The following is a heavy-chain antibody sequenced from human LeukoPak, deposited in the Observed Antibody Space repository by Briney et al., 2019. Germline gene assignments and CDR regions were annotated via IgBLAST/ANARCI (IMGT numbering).Heavy chain of an antibody. D-gene: IGHD3-3*01. CDR2: IYYSGST. Sequence: SETLSLTCTVSGVSISGYYWNWIRQPPGKGLEWIGYIYYSGSTNYNPSLKSRVAISVDTSKNQFSLKLSSVTAADTAVYYCARLIFGVVIIPYFDSWGQGTLVTVSS. V-gene: IGHV4-59*01. CDR1: GVSISGYY. CDR3: ARLIFGVVIIPYFDS. J-gene: IGHJ4*02.